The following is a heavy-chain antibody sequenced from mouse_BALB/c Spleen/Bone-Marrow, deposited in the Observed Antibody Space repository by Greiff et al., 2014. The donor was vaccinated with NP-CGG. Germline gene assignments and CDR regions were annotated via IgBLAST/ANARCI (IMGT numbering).Heavy chain of an antibody. CDR1: GYTFTDYA. CDR3: ARADYGYDWFAY. D-gene: IGHD2-2*01. CDR2: ISTYSGNT. Sequence: VQLQQSXPELVRPGVSVKISCKGSGYTFTDYAMHWVKQSHAKSLEWIGVISTYSGNTNYNQMFKGMATMTVDKSSSTAYMKLTSLTSEDSAIYYCARADYGYDWFAYWGQGTRVTVSA. J-gene: IGHJ3*01. V-gene: IGHV1-67*01.